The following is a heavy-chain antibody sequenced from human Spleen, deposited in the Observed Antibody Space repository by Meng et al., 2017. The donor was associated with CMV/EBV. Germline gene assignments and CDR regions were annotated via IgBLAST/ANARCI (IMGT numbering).Heavy chain of an antibody. D-gene: IGHD2-21*02. CDR2: INRDGSAK. V-gene: IGHV3-7*01. J-gene: IGHJ1*01. CDR3: ATDDCSPTNCYSWEY. Sequence: GGSLRLSCAASGFSFSTFWMSWVRQAPGKGLEWVANINRDGSAKYYGDSVKGRFTISRDNGKNSLYLQMSSLRAEETSMYYCATDDCSPTNCYSWEYWGQGTLVLVSS. CDR1: GFSFSTFW.